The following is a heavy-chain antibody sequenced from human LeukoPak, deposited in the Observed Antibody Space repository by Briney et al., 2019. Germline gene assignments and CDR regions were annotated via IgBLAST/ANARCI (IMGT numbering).Heavy chain of an antibody. V-gene: IGHV3-7*01. Sequence: GGSLRLSCAASGFTFSSYWMSWVRQAPGKGLEWVANIKQDGSEKYYVDSVKGRFTISRDNAKNSLYLQMNSLRAEDTAVYYCARSNRGAVAAIGGGDWGQGTLVTVSS. J-gene: IGHJ4*02. CDR2: IKQDGSEK. CDR3: ARSNRGAVAAIGGGD. D-gene: IGHD6-19*01. CDR1: GFTFSSYW.